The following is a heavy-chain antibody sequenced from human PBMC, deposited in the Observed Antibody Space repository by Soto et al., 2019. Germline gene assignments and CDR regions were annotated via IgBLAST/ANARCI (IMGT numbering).Heavy chain of an antibody. CDR2: ITPIFGRA. Sequence: SVKVSCKASGGSFSNYAISWVRHAPGQGLEWMRGITPIFGRANYAQKFQGRVTITADESTSTAYMELSSLRSEDTAIYYCARGWSYDILTGFSYWGQGTLVTVSS. J-gene: IGHJ4*02. CDR1: GGSFSNYA. V-gene: IGHV1-69*13. D-gene: IGHD3-9*01. CDR3: ARGWSYDILTGFSY.